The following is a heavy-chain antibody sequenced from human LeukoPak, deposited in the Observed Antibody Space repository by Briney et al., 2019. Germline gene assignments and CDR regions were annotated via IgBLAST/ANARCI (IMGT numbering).Heavy chain of an antibody. J-gene: IGHJ2*01. D-gene: IGHD3-10*01. CDR2: IDWDDDK. CDR1: GFSLSTSGMC. Sequence: ESGPTLVNPTQTLTLTCTFSGFSLSTSGMCVSWIRQSPGKALEWLARIDWDDDKYYSTSLKTRLTISKDTSKNQVVLTMTNMDPVDTATYYCARITLPDYYGSGSSLRGWYFDLWGRGTLVTVSS. V-gene: IGHV2-70*11. CDR3: ARITLPDYYGSGSSLRGWYFDL.